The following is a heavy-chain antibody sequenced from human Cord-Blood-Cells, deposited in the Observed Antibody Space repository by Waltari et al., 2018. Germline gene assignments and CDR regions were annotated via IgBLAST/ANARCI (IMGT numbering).Heavy chain of an antibody. CDR3: ARDRGKLYFQH. CDR2: ISTYNVNT. D-gene: IGHD6-6*01. V-gene: IGHV1-18*01. CDR1: GYPFTSYG. Sequence: QVQLVPSGAEVKKPGASVKASFKASGYPFTSYGISWARQAPGQGLEWMEWISTYNVNTNYAQKLQGRVTMTTDTSTSTAYMDLRSLRSDDTAVYYCARDRGKLYFQHWGQGTLVTVSS. J-gene: IGHJ1*01.